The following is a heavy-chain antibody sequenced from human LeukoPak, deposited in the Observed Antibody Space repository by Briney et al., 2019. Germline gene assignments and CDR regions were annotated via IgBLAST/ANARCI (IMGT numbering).Heavy chain of an antibody. V-gene: IGHV3-66*01. Sequence: GGSLRLSCAAPGFTVSINYVKWVRQTPGKGLEWVSVIYTGGRTHYADSVKGGFTVSRDNSKNVLYLQVNSLRAEDTTVYYCARENWYLDYWGQGTLVTVSS. D-gene: IGHD1-1*01. CDR2: IYTGGRT. CDR1: GFTVSINY. CDR3: ARENWYLDY. J-gene: IGHJ4*02.